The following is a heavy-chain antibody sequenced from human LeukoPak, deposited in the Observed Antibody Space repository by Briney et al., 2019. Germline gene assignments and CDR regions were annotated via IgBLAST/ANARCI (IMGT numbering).Heavy chain of an antibody. CDR2: IYYSGST. CDR1: GGSISSYY. V-gene: IGHV4-59*01. J-gene: IGHJ3*02. D-gene: IGHD3-3*01. CDR3: ARGGYYGAFDI. Sequence: SETLSLTCTVSGGSISSYYWSWIRQPPGKGLEWIGYIYYSGSTNYNPSLKSRVTISVDTSKNQFSLKLSSVTAADTAVYYCARGGYYGAFDIWGQGTMVTVSS.